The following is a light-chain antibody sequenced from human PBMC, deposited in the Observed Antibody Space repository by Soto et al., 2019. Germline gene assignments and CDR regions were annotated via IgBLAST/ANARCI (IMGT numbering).Light chain of an antibody. CDR1: SSDVGRYNY. CDR2: EVS. CDR3: SSYAGNSRYG. J-gene: IGLJ1*01. V-gene: IGLV2-8*01. Sequence: QSVLTQPPSASGSPGQSVTISCTGTSSDVGRYNYISWYQQRPGKAPKLIIYEVSKRPSGVPDRLSGFKYGNTASLTVSGRQDEDEADYYCSSYAGNSRYGFGTGTKVTVL.